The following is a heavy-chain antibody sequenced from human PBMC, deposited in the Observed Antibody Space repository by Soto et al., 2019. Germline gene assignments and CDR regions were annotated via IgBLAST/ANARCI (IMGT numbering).Heavy chain of an antibody. CDR3: ASGVTTGGYYYYYYMDV. D-gene: IGHD4-4*01. CDR2: ISSSSSYI. Sequence: AGGSLRLSCAASGFTFSSYSMNWVRQAPGKGLEWVSSISSSSSYIYYADSVKGRFTISRDNAKNSLYLQMNSLRAEDTAVYYCASGVTTGGYYYYYYMDVWGKGTTVTVSS. V-gene: IGHV3-21*01. J-gene: IGHJ6*03. CDR1: GFTFSSYS.